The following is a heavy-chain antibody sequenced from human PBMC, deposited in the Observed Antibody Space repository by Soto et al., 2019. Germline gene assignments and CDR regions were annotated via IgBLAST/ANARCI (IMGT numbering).Heavy chain of an antibody. Sequence: QVQLQQWGAGLLKPSETLSLTCAVYGGSFSGYYWSWIRQPPGKVLEGIGEINHSGSTNYNPSLKSRVTISVDTSKNQFSLKLSSVTAADTAVYYCARGRGYSYGSVGRFDYCGQVTLVTVSS. CDR2: INHSGST. CDR3: ARGRGYSYGSVGRFDY. J-gene: IGHJ4*02. D-gene: IGHD5-18*01. CDR1: GGSFSGYY. V-gene: IGHV4-34*01.